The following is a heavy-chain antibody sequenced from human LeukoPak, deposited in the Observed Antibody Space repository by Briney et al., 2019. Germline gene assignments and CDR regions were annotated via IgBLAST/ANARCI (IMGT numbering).Heavy chain of an antibody. V-gene: IGHV3-23*01. J-gene: IGHJ3*02. D-gene: IGHD3-22*01. Sequence: GGTLRLSCAASGFTFNIYGMNWVRQAPGKGLEWVSGITGSGGSTYYADSVKGRFTISRDNSKNTLYLQMNSLRAEDTAVYYCARWHDYYDSSGYYSPFDAFDIWGQGTMVTVSS. CDR1: GFTFNIYG. CDR3: ARWHDYYDSSGYYSPFDAFDI. CDR2: ITGSGGST.